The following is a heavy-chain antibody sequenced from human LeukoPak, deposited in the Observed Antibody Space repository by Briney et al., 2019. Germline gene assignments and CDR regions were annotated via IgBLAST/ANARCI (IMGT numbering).Heavy chain of an antibody. CDR2: IYYSGST. CDR3: ARGRRCSSTSCYGDFDY. Sequence: PSQTLSLTCTVSGGSISSGDYYWSWIRQPPGKGLEWIGYIYYSGSTNYNPSLKSRVTISVDTSKNQFSLKLSSVTAADTAVYYCARGRRCSSTSCYGDFDYWGQGTLVTVSS. CDR1: GGSISSGDYY. D-gene: IGHD2-2*01. J-gene: IGHJ4*02. V-gene: IGHV4-30-4*01.